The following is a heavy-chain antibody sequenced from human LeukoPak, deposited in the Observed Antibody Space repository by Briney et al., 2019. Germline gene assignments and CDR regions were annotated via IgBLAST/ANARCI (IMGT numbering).Heavy chain of an antibody. J-gene: IGHJ4*02. D-gene: IGHD3-16*01. CDR2: IYSGGNT. V-gene: IGHV3-66*04. CDR1: GFTVSSNY. Sequence: GGSLRLSCAASGFTVSSNYMSWVRQAPGKGLEWVSVIYSGGNTYYADSVKGRFTISRDISKNTLYLQMNSLRAEDTAVYYCARHHPSLGGYFDYWGQGTLVTVSS. CDR3: ARHHPSLGGYFDY.